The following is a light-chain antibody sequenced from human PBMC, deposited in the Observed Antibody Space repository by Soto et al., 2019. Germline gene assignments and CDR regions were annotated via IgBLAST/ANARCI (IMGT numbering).Light chain of an antibody. CDR2: NDN. CDR1: TSNIGADYR. CDR3: QSYDNTLPGPV. Sequence: QSVLTQPPSVSGAPGQRVTISCTGSTSNIGADYRVHWYQKLPGTAPKLLIYNDNSRPSGVPDRFSGSKSDTSASLAITGLQAEDEADYYCQSYDNTLPGPVFGGGTKVTVL. V-gene: IGLV1-40*01. J-gene: IGLJ3*02.